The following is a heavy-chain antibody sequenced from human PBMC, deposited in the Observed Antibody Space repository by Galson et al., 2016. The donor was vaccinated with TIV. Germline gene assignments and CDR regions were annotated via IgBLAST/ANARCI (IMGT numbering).Heavy chain of an antibody. CDR3: VRYFEVVLGGFHWFDP. CDR1: GDSISRHD. V-gene: IGHV4-59*11. D-gene: IGHD3-3*01. CDR2: ISYSGGT. Sequence: LSLTCTVSGDSISRHDWTWVRQPPGKGLEWIGCISYSGGTNYNPSLKGRVSISLDTSENNFSLKLSSVTAADTAVYYCVRYFEVVLGGFHWFDPWGQGTLVIVSS. J-gene: IGHJ5*02.